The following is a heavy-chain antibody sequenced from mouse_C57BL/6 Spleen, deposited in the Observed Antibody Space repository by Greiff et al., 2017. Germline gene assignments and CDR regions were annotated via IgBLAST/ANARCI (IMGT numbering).Heavy chain of an antibody. CDR1: GYAFSSSW. J-gene: IGHJ2*01. Sequence: QFQLQQSGPELVKPGASVKISCKASGYAFSSSWMNWVKQRPGKGLEWIGRIYPGDGDTNYNGKFKGKATLTAEKSSSTAYMQLSSLTSEDSAVYCCARLGRRGYFDYWGQGTTLTVSS. CDR3: ARLGRRGYFDY. CDR2: IYPGDGDT. D-gene: IGHD4-1*01. V-gene: IGHV1-82*01.